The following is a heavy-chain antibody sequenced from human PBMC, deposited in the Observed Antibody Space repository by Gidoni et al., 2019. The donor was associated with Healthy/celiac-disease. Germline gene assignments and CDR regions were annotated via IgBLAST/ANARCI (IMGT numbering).Heavy chain of an antibody. CDR2: INPNSGGT. CDR1: GYTFTGYY. V-gene: IGHV1-2*02. CDR3: ARGPYFDWLSLYYFDY. D-gene: IGHD3-9*01. Sequence: QVQLVQSGAEVKKPGASVKVSCKASGYTFTGYYMHWVRQAPGQGLEWMGWINPNSGGTNYAQKFQGRVTMTRDTSISTAYMELSRLRSDDTAVYYCARGPYFDWLSLYYFDYWGQGTLVTVSS. J-gene: IGHJ4*02.